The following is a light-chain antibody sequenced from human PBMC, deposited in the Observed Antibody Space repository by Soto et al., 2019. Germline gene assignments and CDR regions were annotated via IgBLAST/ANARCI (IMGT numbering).Light chain of an antibody. V-gene: IGKV3-15*01. CDR1: QGVSSS. CDR3: QQYDNWSGT. Sequence: EVVMTQSPATLSVSPGDTATLSCRASQGVSSSLAWYQQKPGQPPRLLIYGSSTRATNVPTRVRGGGSGTEFTLTISRLQSEDLAVYYCQQYDNWSGTCAQGTK. J-gene: IGKJ1*01. CDR2: GSS.